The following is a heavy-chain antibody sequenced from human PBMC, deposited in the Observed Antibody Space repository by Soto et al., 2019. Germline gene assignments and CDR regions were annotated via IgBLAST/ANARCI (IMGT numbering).Heavy chain of an antibody. Sequence: SETLSLTCAVYGGSFSGYYWSWIRQPPGKGLEWIGEINHSGSTNYNPSLKSRVTISVDTSRNQFSLKLSSVTAADTAVYYCARGGDWLLENYYYYCMDVWDQGTTVAVSS. V-gene: IGHV4-34*01. J-gene: IGHJ6*02. CDR1: GGSFSGYY. D-gene: IGHD3-9*01. CDR2: INHSGST. CDR3: ARGGDWLLENYYYYCMDV.